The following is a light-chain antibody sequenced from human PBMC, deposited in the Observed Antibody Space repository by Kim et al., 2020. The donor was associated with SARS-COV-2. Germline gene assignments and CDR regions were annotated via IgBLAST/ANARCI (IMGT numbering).Light chain of an antibody. CDR2: GAS. CDR1: QSVSSTS. V-gene: IGKV3-20*01. Sequence: SPGERATLACSASQSVSSTSLAWYQQKPGQAPRLLIFGASSRATGIPDRFSGSGSGTDFTLTINRLEPGDFAVYYCQQYGSSPRTFGQGTKVDIK. J-gene: IGKJ1*01. CDR3: QQYGSSPRT.